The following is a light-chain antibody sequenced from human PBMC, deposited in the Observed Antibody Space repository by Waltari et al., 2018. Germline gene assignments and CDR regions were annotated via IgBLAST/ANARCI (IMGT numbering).Light chain of an antibody. V-gene: IGLV1-40*01. CDR2: GNS. CDR1: SSNIGANYD. J-gene: IGLJ2*01. Sequence: QSVLTQPPSVSGAPGQSVTISCTGSSSNIGANYDVHWYQQLPGTAPKVLIYGNSNRPSGVPDRFSGSKSGTSASLAISGLQAEDEADYYCQSYDRSLDGYVVFGGGTKLTVL. CDR3: QSYDRSLDGYVV.